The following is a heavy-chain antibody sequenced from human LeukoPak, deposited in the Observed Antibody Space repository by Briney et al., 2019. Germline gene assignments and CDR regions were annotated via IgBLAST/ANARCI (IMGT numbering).Heavy chain of an antibody. D-gene: IGHD3-10*01. V-gene: IGHV3-30*04. Sequence: GGSLRLSCAASGFTFSSYAMHWVRQAPGKGLEWVAVISYDGSNKYYADSVKGRFTISRDNSKNTLYLQMNSLRAEDTAVYYCARGNGYYYGSGIDYWGQGTLVTVSS. J-gene: IGHJ4*02. CDR3: ARGNGYYYGSGIDY. CDR1: GFTFSSYA. CDR2: ISYDGSNK.